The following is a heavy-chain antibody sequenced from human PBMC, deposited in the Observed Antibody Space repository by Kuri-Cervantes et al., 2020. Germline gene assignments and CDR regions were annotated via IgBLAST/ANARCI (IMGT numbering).Heavy chain of an antibody. D-gene: IGHD5-18*01. Sequence: GGSLRLSCAASGFTLSSYWMSWVRQAPGKGLEWVANIQQDGSEKFYVDSVKGRFTISRDNAKNSLYLQMNSLRAEDTAVYYCARWGDTAMVREYYFDYWGQGTLVTVSS. CDR1: GFTLSSYW. J-gene: IGHJ4*02. CDR3: ARWGDTAMVREYYFDY. CDR2: IQQDGSEK. V-gene: IGHV3-7*01.